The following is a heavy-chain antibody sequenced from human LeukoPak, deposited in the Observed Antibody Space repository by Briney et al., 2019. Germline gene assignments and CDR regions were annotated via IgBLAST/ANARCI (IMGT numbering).Heavy chain of an antibody. CDR3: AREGSSWYESLDY. J-gene: IGHJ4*02. Sequence: GSLRLSCAASGFTVSSNYMSWVRQAPGKGLEWVSVIYSGGSTYYADSVKGRFTISRDNSKNTLYLQMNSLRAEDTAVYYCAREGSSWYESLDYWGQGTLVTVSS. V-gene: IGHV3-53*05. D-gene: IGHD6-13*01. CDR1: GFTVSSNY. CDR2: IYSGGST.